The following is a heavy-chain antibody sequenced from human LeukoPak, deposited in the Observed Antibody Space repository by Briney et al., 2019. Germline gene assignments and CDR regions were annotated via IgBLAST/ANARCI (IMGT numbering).Heavy chain of an antibody. CDR3: ARIGDDSSGYLDY. J-gene: IGHJ4*02. D-gene: IGHD3-22*01. CDR1: GGSISSYY. Sequence: PSETPSLTCTVSGGSISSYYWSWIRQPPGKGLEWIGYIYYSGSTNYNPSLKSRVTISVDASKNQFSLKLSSVTAADTAVYYCARIGDDSSGYLDYWGQGTLVTVSS. V-gene: IGHV4-59*01. CDR2: IYYSGST.